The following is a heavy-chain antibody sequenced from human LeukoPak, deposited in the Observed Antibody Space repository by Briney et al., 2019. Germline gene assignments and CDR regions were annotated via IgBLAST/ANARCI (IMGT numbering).Heavy chain of an antibody. J-gene: IGHJ4*02. Sequence: GGSLRLSCAASGFTFSSYAMSWVRQAPGKGLEWVSAISGSGGSTYYADSVKGRFTISRDNSKNTPYLQMNSLRAEDTAVYYCAKPIVLGSIAARHPFDYWGQGTLVTVSS. V-gene: IGHV3-23*01. CDR1: GFTFSSYA. CDR2: ISGSGGST. CDR3: AKPIVLGSIAARHPFDY. D-gene: IGHD6-6*01.